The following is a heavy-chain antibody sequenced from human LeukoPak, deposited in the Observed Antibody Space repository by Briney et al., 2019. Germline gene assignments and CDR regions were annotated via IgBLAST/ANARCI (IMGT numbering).Heavy chain of an antibody. CDR2: ISRTGSSK. J-gene: IGHJ4*02. Sequence: GGSLRLSCAASGFTFSSYSMNWVRQAPGKGLEWVSSISRTGSSKYYADSVKGRFTVSRDNAKNPLYLQMNSLRAEDTAVYYCASRSSTDGVCQSDYWGQGTLVTVSS. V-gene: IGHV3-21*06. CDR1: GFTFSSYS. CDR3: ASRSSTDGVCQSDY. D-gene: IGHD2-8*01.